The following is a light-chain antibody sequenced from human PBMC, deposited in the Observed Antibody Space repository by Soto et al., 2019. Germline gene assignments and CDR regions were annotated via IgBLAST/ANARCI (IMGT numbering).Light chain of an antibody. CDR3: QQRGNWPRT. J-gene: IGKJ2*01. CDR1: QSVSSH. Sequence: EIVLTQSPVTLSLSPGGRATLSCRASQSVSSHLAWYQQRPGQAPRLLIYDTSNRATGIPARFSGSGSGTDFSLTISSLEPEDFAVYYCQQRGNWPRTFGQGTKLEIK. V-gene: IGKV3-11*01. CDR2: DTS.